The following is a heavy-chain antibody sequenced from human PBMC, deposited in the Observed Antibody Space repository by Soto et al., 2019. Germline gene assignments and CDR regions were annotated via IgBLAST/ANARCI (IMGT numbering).Heavy chain of an antibody. V-gene: IGHV1-18*01. Sequence: QVQLVQSGAEVKKPGASVKVSCKASGYTFTSYGISWVRQAPGQGLEWMGWISAYNGNTNYAQKLQGRVTMTTVTSTSTAYMELRCLRSDDTVVYYCARSIAAAVDVDYWGQGTLVTVSS. D-gene: IGHD6-13*01. CDR2: ISAYNGNT. CDR1: GYTFTSYG. CDR3: ARSIAAAVDVDY. J-gene: IGHJ4*02.